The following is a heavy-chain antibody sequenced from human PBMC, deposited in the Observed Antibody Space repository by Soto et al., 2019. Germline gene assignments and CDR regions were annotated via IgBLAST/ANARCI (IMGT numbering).Heavy chain of an antibody. Sequence: QVQLVQSGAEVKKPGASVKVSCKASGYTFTSYYMHWVRQAPGQGLEWMGIINPSGGSTSYAQKFPGTVTMTSDTSTITGDMELSILRSEDTAVYYCARVGGSGWYGEFAYWGQGTLVTVSS. J-gene: IGHJ4*02. CDR2: INPSGGST. V-gene: IGHV1-46*01. D-gene: IGHD6-19*01. CDR3: ARVGGSGWYGEFAY. CDR1: GYTFTSYY.